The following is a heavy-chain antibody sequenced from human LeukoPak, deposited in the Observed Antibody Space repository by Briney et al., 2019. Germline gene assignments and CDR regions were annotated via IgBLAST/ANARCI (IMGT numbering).Heavy chain of an antibody. CDR1: GDSISSYY. CDR2: IYYSGST. D-gene: IGHD6-13*01. Sequence: PSETLSLTCTVSGDSISSYYWSWIRQPPGKGLEWIGYIYYSGSTYYNPSLKSRVTISVDTSKNQFSLKLSSVTAADTAVYYCARQGSSSWSWDYYYMDVWGKGTTVTISS. CDR3: ARQGSSSWSWDYYYMDV. V-gene: IGHV4-59*08. J-gene: IGHJ6*03.